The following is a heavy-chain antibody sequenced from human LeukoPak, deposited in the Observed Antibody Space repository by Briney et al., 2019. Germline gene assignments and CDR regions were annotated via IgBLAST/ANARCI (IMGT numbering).Heavy chain of an antibody. CDR2: ISGSARTI. D-gene: IGHD6-19*01. V-gene: IGHV3-48*03. CDR3: ARDGTPSYTSGWVYMDA. J-gene: IGHJ6*04. CDR1: GFTFSSYE. Sequence: GGSLRLSCAASGFTFSSYEMNWVRQAPGKGLEWVSYISGSARTIYYADSVKGRFTISRDNAKNSLYLHMNSLRGEDTAVYYCARDGTPSYTSGWVYMDAWGKGTTVTISS.